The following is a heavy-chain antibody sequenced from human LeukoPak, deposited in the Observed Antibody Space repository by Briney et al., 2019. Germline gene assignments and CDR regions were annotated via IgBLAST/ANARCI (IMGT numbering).Heavy chain of an antibody. CDR2: IDPSDSYP. D-gene: IGHD3-10*01. V-gene: IGHV5-10-1*01. CDR1: GYRFNTYW. Sequence: GESLKISFQGSGYRFNTYWISWVRPMPGKGLEWMGRIDPSDSYPNFSPSFQGHVTISADKSISTAYLQWSSLKASDSAMYYCARDYKDGGSGSDYIGGPVDYWGQGTRVTVSS. CDR3: ARDYKDGGSGSDYIGGPVDY. J-gene: IGHJ4*02.